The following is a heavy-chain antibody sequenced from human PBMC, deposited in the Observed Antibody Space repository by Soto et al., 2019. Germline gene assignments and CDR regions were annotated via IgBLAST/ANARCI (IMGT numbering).Heavy chain of an antibody. CDR3: ARLRITTVRGVITHPPYFEY. V-gene: IGHV4-39*01. Sequence: PSETLSLTCTVSGGSISSTIYYWGWIRQPPGKGLEWIGSIYYSGSTYYNPSLKSRVTISVDTSKNQFSLKLSSVTAADTAVYYCARLRITTVRGVITHPPYFEYWGQGNLVTGS. CDR2: IYYSGST. D-gene: IGHD3-10*01. CDR1: GGSISSTIYY. J-gene: IGHJ4*02.